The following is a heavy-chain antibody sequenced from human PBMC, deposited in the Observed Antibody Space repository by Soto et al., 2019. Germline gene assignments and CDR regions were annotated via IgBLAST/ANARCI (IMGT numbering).Heavy chain of an antibody. CDR1: GVSISSYY. CDR2: FVYSGST. CDR3: ARGGYPSIDY. V-gene: IGHV4-59*01. Sequence: QVQLQESGPGLVTPSETLSLTCTVSGVSISSYYWSWIRQHPGKGLEWIGYFVYSGSTNYTPSLKSRVTRSVDTSKNQFSLKLTSGTAADTAVYGCARGGYPSIDYWGQGTLGTVSS. D-gene: IGHD5-12*01. J-gene: IGHJ4*02.